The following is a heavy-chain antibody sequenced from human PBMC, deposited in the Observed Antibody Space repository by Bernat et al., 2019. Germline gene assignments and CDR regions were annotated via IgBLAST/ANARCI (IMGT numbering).Heavy chain of an antibody. CDR1: GGSISSGGYS. Sequence: QQLQVSGSGLVKPSQTLSLTCAVSGGSISSGGYSWSWIRQPPGKGLEWIGYIYHSGSTYYNPSLKSRVTISVDRSKNQFSLKLSSVTAADTAVYYCARGIGYDFWSGYDYWGQGTLVTVSS. J-gene: IGHJ4*02. CDR2: IYHSGST. CDR3: ARGIGYDFWSGYDY. D-gene: IGHD3-3*01. V-gene: IGHV4-30-2*01.